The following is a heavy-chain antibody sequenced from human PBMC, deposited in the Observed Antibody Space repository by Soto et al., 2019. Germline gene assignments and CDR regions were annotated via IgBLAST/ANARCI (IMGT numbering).Heavy chain of an antibody. Sequence: GGSLRLSCAASGFTFSRYVMTWVRQAPEMGLEWVSSITDSGGYTPYADSVKGRFTISRDNSKNTLYLQMNSLRAEDTAVYYCAALLVAPTFDYWGQGTLVTVSS. D-gene: IGHD2-15*01. J-gene: IGHJ4*02. CDR2: ITDSGGYT. V-gene: IGHV3-23*01. CDR3: AALLVAPTFDY. CDR1: GFTFSRYV.